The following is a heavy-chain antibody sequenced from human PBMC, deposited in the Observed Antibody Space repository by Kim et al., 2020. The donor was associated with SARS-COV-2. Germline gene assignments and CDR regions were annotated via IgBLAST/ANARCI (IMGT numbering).Heavy chain of an antibody. D-gene: IGHD3-22*01. J-gene: IGHJ4*02. Sequence: QKFQGRVTITADKSTTTAYMELSSLRSEDTAVYYCARGKGGDSSGYYYDYWGQGTLVTVSS. V-gene: IGHV1-69*04. CDR3: ARGKGGDSSGYYYDY.